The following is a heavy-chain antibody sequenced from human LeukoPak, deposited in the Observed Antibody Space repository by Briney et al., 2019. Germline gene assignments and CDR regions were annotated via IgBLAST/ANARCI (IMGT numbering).Heavy chain of an antibody. CDR2: ISAGGGDVT. V-gene: IGHV3-23*01. J-gene: IGHJ4*02. CDR1: GFTFSSYA. Sequence: PGGSLRLSCAAPGFTFSSYAMSWVRQAPGKGLEWVSAISAGGGDVTHYADSVKGRFTISRDNSKNTLYLQMNSLRAEDTAVYYCAKDRYGDFYFDYWGQGTLVTVSS. CDR3: AKDRYGDFYFDY. D-gene: IGHD4-17*01.